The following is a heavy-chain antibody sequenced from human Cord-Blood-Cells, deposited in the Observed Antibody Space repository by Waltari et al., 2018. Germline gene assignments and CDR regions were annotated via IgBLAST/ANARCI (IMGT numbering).Heavy chain of an antibody. J-gene: IGHJ4*02. CDR3: ARTSNGGNFDY. CDR2: IHYSGST. V-gene: IGHV4-31*03. CDR1: GGSISSGGYY. Sequence: QVQLQESGPGLVKPSQTLSLTCTVSGGSISSGGYYWSWIRQHPGKGLEWIGYIHYSGSTYYNPCLKSRVTISVDTSKNQFSLKLSSVTAADTAVYYCARTSNGGNFDYWGQGTLVTVSS. D-gene: IGHD2-15*01.